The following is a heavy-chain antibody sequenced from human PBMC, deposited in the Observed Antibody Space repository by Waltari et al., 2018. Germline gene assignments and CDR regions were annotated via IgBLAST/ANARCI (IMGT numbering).Heavy chain of an antibody. CDR3: ARKGSYYGSGTFDY. J-gene: IGHJ4*02. CDR1: GGSFSGYY. CDR2: INHSGST. D-gene: IGHD3-10*01. V-gene: IGHV4-34*01. Sequence: QVQLQPWGAGLLKPSETLSLTCAVYGGSFSGYYWSWIRQPPGKGLDWIGEINHSGSTNYNPSLKSRVTISVDTSKNQFSLKLSSVTAADTAVYYCARKGSYYGSGTFDYWGQGTLVTVSS.